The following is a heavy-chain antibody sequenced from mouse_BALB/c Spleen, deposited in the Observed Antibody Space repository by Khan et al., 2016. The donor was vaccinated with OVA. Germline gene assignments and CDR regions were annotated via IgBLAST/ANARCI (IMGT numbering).Heavy chain of an antibody. Sequence: VQLQESGAELVKPGASVRLSCKASGYTFTSYYLYWVKQRPGQGLEWIGDINPNNGVTNFNEKFKNKATLTVDKSSSTAYMQLSSLTSEDSAVYYCTRSGYGAFAYWGQGTLVTVSA. CDR3: TRSGYGAFAY. CDR1: GYTFTSYY. V-gene: IGHV1S81*02. CDR2: INPNNGVT. J-gene: IGHJ3*01. D-gene: IGHD1-1*02.